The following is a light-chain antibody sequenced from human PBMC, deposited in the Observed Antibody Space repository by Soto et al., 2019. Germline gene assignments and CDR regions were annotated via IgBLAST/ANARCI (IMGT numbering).Light chain of an antibody. J-gene: IGKJ1*01. Sequence: DIQMTQSPSTLPSSVGDRVTLTCRASQSISSWLAWYQQKPGKAPKLLIYKASSLESGVPSRFSGSGSGTEFTLTISSLQPDDFETYYCQQYDSYSRTFGQGTKVDIK. CDR1: QSISSW. V-gene: IGKV1-5*03. CDR2: KAS. CDR3: QQYDSYSRT.